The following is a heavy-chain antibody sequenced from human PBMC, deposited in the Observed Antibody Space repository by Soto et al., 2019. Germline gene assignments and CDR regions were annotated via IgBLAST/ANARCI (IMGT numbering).Heavy chain of an antibody. CDR3: ARSYSSSSLNLDY. V-gene: IGHV4-39*01. CDR2: IYYSGST. Sequence: QLQLQESGPGLVKPSETLSLTCTVSGGSISSSSYYWGWIRQPPGKGLEWIGRIYYSGSTYYNPSLKSRVTISVDTSTNQFSLKLSSVTAADTAVYYCARSYSSSSLNLDYWGQGTLVTVSS. CDR1: GGSISSSSYY. J-gene: IGHJ4*02. D-gene: IGHD6-6*01.